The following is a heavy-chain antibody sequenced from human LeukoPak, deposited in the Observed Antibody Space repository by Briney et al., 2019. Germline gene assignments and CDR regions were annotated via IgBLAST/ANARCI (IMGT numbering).Heavy chain of an antibody. Sequence: ASVKVSCKTSGFDLIAYFIHWLRQAPGQGPEWVGWVNPHTGGTSYAPKFQGRVAMTRDTSTRTAYMELTGLKSDDTAIYYCSRAFSRTTGTTFVYWGQGTQVIVSS. CDR1: GFDLIAYF. D-gene: IGHD1-1*01. J-gene: IGHJ4*02. CDR2: VNPHTGGT. V-gene: IGHV1-2*02. CDR3: SRAFSRTTGTTFVY.